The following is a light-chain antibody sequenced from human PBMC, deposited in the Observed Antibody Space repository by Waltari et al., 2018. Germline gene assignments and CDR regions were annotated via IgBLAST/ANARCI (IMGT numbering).Light chain of an antibody. CDR3: QQYNTYSFT. V-gene: IGKV1-5*03. CDR2: KAS. J-gene: IGKJ2*01. CDR1: QSINSW. Sequence: IQMTQSPSPLSASVGDRVTITCRASQSINSWLAWYQQKPGKAPNLLIYKASSLESGVPSRFGGSGSGTEFTLSISSLQPDDFATYYCQQYNTYSFTFGQGTKLEIK.